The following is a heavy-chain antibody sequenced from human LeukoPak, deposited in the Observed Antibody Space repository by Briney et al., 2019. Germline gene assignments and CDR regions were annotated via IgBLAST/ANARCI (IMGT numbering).Heavy chain of an antibody. CDR2: IYYSGNT. V-gene: IGHV4-59*08. J-gene: IGHJ4*02. Sequence: SETLSLTCTVSGGSISSYYWSWIRQPPGRGLEWIGNIYYSGNTNYNPSLKSRVTISVDTSKNQFSLKLSSVTAADTAVYYCARVLYGATIDYWGQGTLVTVSS. CDR1: GGSISSYY. D-gene: IGHD5-12*01. CDR3: ARVLYGATIDY.